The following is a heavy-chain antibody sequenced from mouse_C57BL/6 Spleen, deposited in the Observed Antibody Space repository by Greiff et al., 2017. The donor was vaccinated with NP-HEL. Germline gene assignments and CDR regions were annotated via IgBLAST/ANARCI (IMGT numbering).Heavy chain of an antibody. Sequence: QVQLQQSGAELVRPGTSVKVSCKASGYAFTNYLIEWVKQRPGQGLEWIGVINPGSGGTNYNEKFKGKATLTADKSSSTAYMQLSSLTSEDSAVYFCARDGTAWFAYWGQGTLVTVSA. J-gene: IGHJ3*01. CDR3: ARDGTAWFAY. V-gene: IGHV1-54*01. D-gene: IGHD2-1*01. CDR2: INPGSGGT. CDR1: GYAFTNYL.